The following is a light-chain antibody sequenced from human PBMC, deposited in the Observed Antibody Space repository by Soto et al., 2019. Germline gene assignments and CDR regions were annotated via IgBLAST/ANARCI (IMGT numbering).Light chain of an antibody. J-gene: IGKJ5*01. CDR3: QRLNRYSIT. CDR1: QGISSY. Sequence: DIQFTQSPSFLSASVGDRVTITCRASQGISSYLAWYQQKPGKAPKLLIYAASTLQSGVPSRFSGSGSGTEFTLTISSLQPEDFATYYCQRLNRYSITFGQGTRLEIK. CDR2: AAS. V-gene: IGKV1-9*01.